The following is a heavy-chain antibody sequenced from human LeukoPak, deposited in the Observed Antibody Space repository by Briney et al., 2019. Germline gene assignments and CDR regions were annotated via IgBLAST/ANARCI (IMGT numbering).Heavy chain of an antibody. V-gene: IGHV4-34*01. CDR3: ARGPLNYYGSGSYYNALGY. Sequence: PSETLSLTCTVSGGSMSPYHWGWIRQPPGKGLEWIGEINHSGSTNYNPSLKSRVTISVDTSKNQFSLRLSSVTAADTAVYYCARGPLNYYGSGSYYNALGYWGQGTLVTVSS. D-gene: IGHD3-10*01. J-gene: IGHJ4*02. CDR2: INHSGST. CDR1: GGSMSPYH.